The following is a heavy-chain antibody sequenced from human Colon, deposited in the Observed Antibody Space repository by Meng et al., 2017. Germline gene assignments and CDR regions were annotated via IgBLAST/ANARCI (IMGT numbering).Heavy chain of an antibody. CDR2: VSSNSYYI. D-gene: IGHD4-17*01. J-gene: IGHJ4*02. CDR3: ARAEYGDLDFDH. Sequence: EVQLLESGGTLVKPGGSLRLSCVAAGFTFDTYTMNWVRQAPGKGLEWVSSVSSNSYYIYYADSVEGRFTISRDNAKNSLYLQMNSLRAEDTAVYYCARAEYGDLDFDHWGQGTLVTVSS. V-gene: IGHV3-21*06. CDR1: GFTFDTYT.